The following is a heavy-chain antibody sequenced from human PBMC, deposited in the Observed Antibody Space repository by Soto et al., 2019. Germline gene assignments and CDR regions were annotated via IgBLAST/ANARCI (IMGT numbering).Heavy chain of an antibody. CDR1: SGSISSSNW. V-gene: IGHV4-4*02. D-gene: IGHD2-2*01. CDR2: IYHSGST. J-gene: IGHJ6*03. CDR3: ARLSGVDCSSTSCYAGTYYYYYMDV. Sequence: SETLSLTCAVSSGSISSSNWWSWVRQPPGKGLEWIGEIYHSGSTNYNPSLKSRVTISVDKSKNQFSLKLSSVTAADTAVYYCARLSGVDCSSTSCYAGTYYYYYMDVWGKGTTVTVSS.